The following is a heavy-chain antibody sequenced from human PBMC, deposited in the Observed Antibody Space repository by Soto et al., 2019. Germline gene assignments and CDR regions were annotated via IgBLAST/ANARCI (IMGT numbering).Heavy chain of an antibody. J-gene: IGHJ4*02. V-gene: IGHV3-33*01. D-gene: IGHD2-8*01. CDR1: GFTFSSYG. CDR3: ARDGEIVLMVYATYYFDY. Sequence: QVQLVESGGGVVQLGRSLRLSCAASGFTFSSYGMHWVRQAPGKGLEWVAVIWYDGSNKYYADSVKGRFTISRDNSKNTLYLQMNSLRAEDTAVYYCARDGEIVLMVYATYYFDYWGQGTLVTVSS. CDR2: IWYDGSNK.